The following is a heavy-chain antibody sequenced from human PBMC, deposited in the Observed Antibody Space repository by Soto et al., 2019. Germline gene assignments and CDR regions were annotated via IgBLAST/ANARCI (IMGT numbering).Heavy chain of an antibody. D-gene: IGHD6-13*01. Sequence: NPSETLSLTCTVSGGSISSGDYYWSWIRQVPGKGLEWIGYIYYSGSTYYNPSLKSRVAMSVDTSKNQFSLKMRSVTAADTAIYYCAREPRLAAAGRFDYWGQGNLVTVSS. CDR2: IYYSGST. CDR3: AREPRLAAAGRFDY. V-gene: IGHV4-31*02. CDR1: GGSISSGDYY. J-gene: IGHJ4*02.